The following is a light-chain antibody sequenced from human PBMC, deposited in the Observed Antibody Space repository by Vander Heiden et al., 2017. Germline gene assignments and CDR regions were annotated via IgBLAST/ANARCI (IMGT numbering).Light chain of an antibody. J-gene: IGKJ3*01. CDR1: QSVSSF. V-gene: IGKV3-11*01. CDR3: QQRSSWPFT. Sequence: IVLTQSPATLSLSPGERATLSCRASQSVSSFLAWYQQKPGQAPRLLIYDASNRATGIPARFTGSGSGTDFTLTINSLEPEDFAVYYCQQRSSWPFTFGQGTEVDIK. CDR2: DAS.